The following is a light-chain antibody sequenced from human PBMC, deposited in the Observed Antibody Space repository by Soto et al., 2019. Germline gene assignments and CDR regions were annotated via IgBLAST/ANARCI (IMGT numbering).Light chain of an antibody. CDR2: GAS. Sequence: EIVMTQSPATLSVSPGERATFSCRASQSVSSNLAWYQQKPGQAPRLLIYGASTRATGIPARFSGSGSGTGFTLTISSLQSEDVAVDYCQQHKNWTPLTFGGGTKVEIK. CDR3: QQHKNWTPLT. J-gene: IGKJ4*01. CDR1: QSVSSN. V-gene: IGKV3-15*01.